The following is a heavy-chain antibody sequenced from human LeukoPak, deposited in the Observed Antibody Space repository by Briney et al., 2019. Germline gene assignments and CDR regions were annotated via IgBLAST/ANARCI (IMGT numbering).Heavy chain of an antibody. Sequence: HPGGSLRLSCAASGFTFSSYWMSWVRQAPGKGLEWVAFIRYDGSNKYYADSVKGRFTISRDNSKNTLYLQMNSLRAEDTAVYYCATSLLRGYSYGEGVDYWGQGTLVTVSS. V-gene: IGHV3-30*02. J-gene: IGHJ4*02. CDR3: ATSLLRGYSYGEGVDY. CDR2: IRYDGSNK. D-gene: IGHD5-18*01. CDR1: GFTFSSYW.